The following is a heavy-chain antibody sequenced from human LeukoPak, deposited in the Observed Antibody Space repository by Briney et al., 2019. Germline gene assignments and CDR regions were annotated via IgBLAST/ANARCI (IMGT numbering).Heavy chain of an antibody. CDR2: INTNTGNP. V-gene: IGHV7-4-1*02. J-gene: IGHJ4*02. CDR3: ARVGPLNGDYPDY. D-gene: IGHD4-17*01. CDR1: GYTFTSYG. Sequence: ASVKVSCKASGYTFTSYGINWVRQAPGEGLEWMGWINTNTGNPTYAQGFTGRFVFSLDTSVSTAYLQLSSLKAEDTAVYYCARVGPLNGDYPDYWGQGTLVTVSS.